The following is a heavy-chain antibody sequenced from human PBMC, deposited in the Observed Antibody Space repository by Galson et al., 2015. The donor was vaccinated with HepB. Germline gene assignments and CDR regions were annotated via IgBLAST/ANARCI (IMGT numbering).Heavy chain of an antibody. J-gene: IGHJ4*02. CDR2: ISAYNGNM. Sequence: SVKVSCKASGYIFTDFGISWVRQAPGQGLEWMGWISAYNGNMKYAQNLQGRVSMTTDTSTSTAYMELRSLTSDDTAVYYCTRDLGGAPGIFFDYWGQGTLVPVSS. CDR3: TRDLGGAPGIFFDY. D-gene: IGHD6-13*01. CDR1: GYIFTDFG. V-gene: IGHV1-18*04.